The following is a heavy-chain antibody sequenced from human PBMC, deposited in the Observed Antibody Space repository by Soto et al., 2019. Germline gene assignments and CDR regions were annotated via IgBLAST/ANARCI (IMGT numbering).Heavy chain of an antibody. J-gene: IGHJ4*02. CDR2: ISYDGSNK. D-gene: IGHD5-12*01. CDR1: GFTFSSYG. V-gene: IGHV3-30*03. Sequence: QVQLVESGGGVVQPGRSLRLSCAASGFTFSSYGMHWVRQAPGKGLEWVAVISYDGSNKYYADSVKGRFTISRDNSKNTLYLQMNSLRAEDTAVYYCATMATDDYWGQGTLVTVSS. CDR3: ATMATDDY.